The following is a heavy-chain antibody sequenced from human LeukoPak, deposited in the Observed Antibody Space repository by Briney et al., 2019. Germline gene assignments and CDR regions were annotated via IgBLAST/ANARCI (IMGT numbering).Heavy chain of an antibody. CDR2: ISAYNGNT. J-gene: IGHJ4*02. Sequence: ASVKVSCKASGYTFTSYGISWVRQAPGQGLEWMGWISAYNGNTNYAQKLQGRVTMTTDTSTSTAYMELRSLRSDDTAVYYCAAAINDFWSGTFDYWGQGTLVTVS. CDR3: AAAINDFWSGTFDY. V-gene: IGHV1-18*01. CDR1: GYTFTSYG. D-gene: IGHD3-3*01.